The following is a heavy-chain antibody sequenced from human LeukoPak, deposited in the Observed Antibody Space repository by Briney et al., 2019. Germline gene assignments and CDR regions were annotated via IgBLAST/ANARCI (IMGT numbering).Heavy chain of an antibody. V-gene: IGHV3-23*01. D-gene: IGHD3-10*01. J-gene: IGHJ4*02. CDR1: GSTFSSYA. CDR2: ISGGSGSDT. Sequence: GGSLRLSCAASGSTFSSYAMSWVRQAPGKGLEWFAAISGGSGSDTYYADAVKGRFTISRDNSKTTLYLEMNTLRAEDTAVHYCAKGSSSGRPYFFDYWGQGTLVTVSS. CDR3: AKGSSSGRPYFFDY.